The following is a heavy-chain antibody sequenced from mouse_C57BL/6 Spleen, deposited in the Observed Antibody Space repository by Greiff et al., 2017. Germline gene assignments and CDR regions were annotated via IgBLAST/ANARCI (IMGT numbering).Heavy chain of an antibody. CDR2: ISYDGSN. D-gene: IGHD1-1*01. J-gene: IGHJ3*01. Sequence: EVKLQESGPGLVKPSQSLSLTCSVTGYSITSGYYWNWIRQFPGNKLEWMGYISYDGSNNYNPSLKNRISITRDTSKNQFFLKLNSVTTEDTATYYCARNYGSSSFAYWGQGTLVTVSA. CDR1: GYSITSGYY. V-gene: IGHV3-6*01. CDR3: ARNYGSSSFAY.